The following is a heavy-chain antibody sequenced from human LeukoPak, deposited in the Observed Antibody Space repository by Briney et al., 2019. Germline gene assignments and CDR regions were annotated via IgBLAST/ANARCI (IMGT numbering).Heavy chain of an antibody. CDR1: GFTFSSYW. D-gene: IGHD3-9*01. CDR2: ISSSSSYI. CDR3: ARVDRRYFDWLCPDY. V-gene: IGHV3-21*01. Sequence: PGGSLRLSCAASGFTFSSYWMSWVRQAPGKGLEWVSSISSSSSYIYYADSVKGRFTISRDNAKNSLCLQMNSLRAEDTAVYYCARVDRRYFDWLCPDYWGQGTLVTVSS. J-gene: IGHJ4*02.